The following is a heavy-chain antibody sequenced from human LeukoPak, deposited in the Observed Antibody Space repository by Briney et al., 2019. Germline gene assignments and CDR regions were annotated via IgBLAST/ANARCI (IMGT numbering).Heavy chain of an antibody. J-gene: IGHJ5*02. CDR3: ARWLQFGWFDP. CDR2: IYYSGST. D-gene: IGHD5-24*01. Sequence: SETLSLTCTVSGGSISSYYWSWIRQPPGKGLEWIGYIYYSGSTNYNPSLKSRVTISVDTSKNQFSLKLSSVTAADTAVYYCARWLQFGWFDPWGQGTLVTVSS. CDR1: GGSISSYY. V-gene: IGHV4-59*01.